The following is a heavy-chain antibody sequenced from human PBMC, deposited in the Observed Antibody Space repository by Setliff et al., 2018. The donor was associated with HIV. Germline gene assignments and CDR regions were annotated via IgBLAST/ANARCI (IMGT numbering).Heavy chain of an antibody. CDR2: IRYDGSNK. V-gene: IGHV3-30*02. Sequence: PGGSLRLSCAASGFTFSSHALNWVRQAPGKGLEWVAFIRYDGSNKYYADSVKGRFTISRDNSKNTLYLQMNSLRAEDTAVYYCAKDRGYCSSTSCYALDYWGQGTLVTVSS. CDR3: AKDRGYCSSTSCYALDY. CDR1: GFTFSSHA. J-gene: IGHJ4*02. D-gene: IGHD2-2*01.